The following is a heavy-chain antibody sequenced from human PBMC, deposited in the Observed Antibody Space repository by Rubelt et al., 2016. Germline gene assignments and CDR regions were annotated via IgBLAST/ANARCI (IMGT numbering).Heavy chain of an antibody. D-gene: IGHD6-13*01. CDR2: ISDSGGST. Sequence: YGISWVRQVPGKGLEWVSAISDSGGSTYYADSVKGRFTISRDNSRNTLYLQMNSLGADDTAVYYCAKDLRSSSWYYFDCWGQGTLVTVSS. V-gene: IGHV3-23*01. CDR1: YG. J-gene: IGHJ4*02. CDR3: AKDLRSSSWYYFDC.